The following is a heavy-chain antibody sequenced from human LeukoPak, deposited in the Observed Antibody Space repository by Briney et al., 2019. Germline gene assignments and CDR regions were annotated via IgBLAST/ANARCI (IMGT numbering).Heavy chain of an antibody. CDR3: APDLRGSASSLDD. V-gene: IGHV3-23*01. CDR2: ISSSGAST. D-gene: IGHD6-25*01. J-gene: IGHJ4*02. Sequence: VGCLRLSCAASGFTFSNYAMSWVRQSPGHGLKCVSLISSSGASTYSPDPVKGRFTISRDNPKTTLSPQMNSLRAEDTAVYYCAPDLRGSASSLDDWGQGTLVTVSS. CDR1: GFTFSNYA.